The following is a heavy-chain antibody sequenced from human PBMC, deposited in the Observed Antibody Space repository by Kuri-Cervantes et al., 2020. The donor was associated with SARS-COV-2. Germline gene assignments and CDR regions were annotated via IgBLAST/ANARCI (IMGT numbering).Heavy chain of an antibody. CDR3: ARSTWGSYFDF. V-gene: IGHV5-51*01. D-gene: IGHD3-16*01. CDR1: GYSFTNYW. CDR2: IYPGDSDT. Sequence: DSVKVSCKGSGYSFTNYWIGWVRQMPGKGLEWMGIIYPGDSDTRYSPSFQGQVAISADRSISTAYLQWSSLMASDTAMYYCARSTWGSYFDFWGQGTLVTVSS. J-gene: IGHJ4*02.